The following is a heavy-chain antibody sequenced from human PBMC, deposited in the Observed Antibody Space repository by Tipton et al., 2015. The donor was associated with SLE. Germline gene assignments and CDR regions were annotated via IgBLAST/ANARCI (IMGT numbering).Heavy chain of an antibody. Sequence: SLRLSCAASGFTFSSYAMHWVRQAPGKGLEWVAVISYDGSNKYYADSVKGRFTISRDNSKNTLDLQMNNLRGEDTALYFCARWYCSSTTCYYDYWGQGTLVTVSS. D-gene: IGHD2-2*01. CDR3: ARWYCSSTTCYYDY. CDR1: GFTFSSYA. V-gene: IGHV3-30*14. CDR2: ISYDGSNK. J-gene: IGHJ4*02.